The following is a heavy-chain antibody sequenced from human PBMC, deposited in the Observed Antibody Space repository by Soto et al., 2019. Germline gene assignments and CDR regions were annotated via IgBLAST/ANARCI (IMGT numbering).Heavy chain of an antibody. J-gene: IGHJ4*02. CDR2: INHSGST. V-gene: IGHV4-34*01. Sequence: SLTCAVYGGSFSGYYWSWIRQPPGKGLEWIGEINHSGSTNYNPSLKSRVTISVDTSKNQFSLKLSSVTAADTAVYYCARHSGYSSSWYYTYYFDYWVQGTLVTVS. CDR3: ARHSGYSSSWYYTYYFDY. D-gene: IGHD6-13*01. CDR1: GGSFSGYY.